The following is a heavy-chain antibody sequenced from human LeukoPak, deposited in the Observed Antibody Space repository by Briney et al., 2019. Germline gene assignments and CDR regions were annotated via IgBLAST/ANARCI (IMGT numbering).Heavy chain of an antibody. V-gene: IGHV4-39*07. Sequence: SETLSLTCTVSGGSISSSSYYWGWIRQPPGKGLEWIGSIYYSGSTYYNPSLKSRVTISVDTSKNQFSLKLSSVTAADTAVYYCARGPRLPDYWGQGTLVTVSS. CDR2: IYYSGST. J-gene: IGHJ4*02. CDR1: GGSISSSSYY. D-gene: IGHD6-25*01. CDR3: ARGPRLPDY.